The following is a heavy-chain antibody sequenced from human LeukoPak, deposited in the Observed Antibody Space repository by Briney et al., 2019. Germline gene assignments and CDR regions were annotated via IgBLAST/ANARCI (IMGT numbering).Heavy chain of an antibody. Sequence: GGSLRLSCAASGFTFDDYAMHWVRQAPGKGLEWVSGISWNSGSIGYADSVKGRFTISRDNAMNSLYLQMNSLRAEDTALYYCAKALGSGSYYALFDYWGQGTLVTVSS. CDR1: GFTFDDYA. V-gene: IGHV3-9*01. CDR2: ISWNSGSI. J-gene: IGHJ4*02. D-gene: IGHD3-10*02. CDR3: AKALGSGSYYALFDY.